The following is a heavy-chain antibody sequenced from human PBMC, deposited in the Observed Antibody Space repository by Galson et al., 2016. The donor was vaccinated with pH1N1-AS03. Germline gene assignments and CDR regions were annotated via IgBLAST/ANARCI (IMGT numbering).Heavy chain of an antibody. CDR2: IGSAGDT. Sequence: SLRLSCAASEFIFSDFDMHWVRQVSRKGLEWVSGIGSAGDTYYAASVKGRFTISRENAKNSLYLQMSSVTAGDTAVYYCARDPHGLDVWGQGTAVTVSS. J-gene: IGHJ6*02. CDR1: EFIFSDFD. V-gene: IGHV3-13*01. CDR3: ARDPHGLDV.